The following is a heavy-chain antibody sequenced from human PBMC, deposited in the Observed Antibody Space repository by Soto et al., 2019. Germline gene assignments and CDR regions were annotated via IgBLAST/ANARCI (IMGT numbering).Heavy chain of an antibody. CDR3: AKAGLVPGTTPSLTFFAS. CDR1: EFTFSNFD. V-gene: IGHV3-30*18. CDR2: ISYDGSLQ. Sequence: GGSLRLSCAASEFTFSNFDLHWVRQAPGKGLEWVTVISYDGSLQYYADSVKGRFTISRDISKNTVDLQMNSLRPGDTAVYYCAKAGLVPGTTPSLTFFASWGQGTLVTVSS. D-gene: IGHD1-1*01. J-gene: IGHJ4*02.